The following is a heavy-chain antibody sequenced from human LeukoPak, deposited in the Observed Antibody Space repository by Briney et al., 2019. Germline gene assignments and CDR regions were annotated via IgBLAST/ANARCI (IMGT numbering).Heavy chain of an antibody. CDR2: INHSGST. CDR1: GGSFSGYY. D-gene: IGHD6-13*01. V-gene: IGHV4-34*01. CDR3: ARRYSSSAGPHRGISGMDV. Sequence: SETLSLTCAVYGGSFSGYYWSWIRQPPGKGLEWIGEINHSGSTNYNPSLKSRVTISVDMSKNQFSLKLSSVTAADTAVYYCARRYSSSAGPHRGISGMDVWGQGTTVTVSS. J-gene: IGHJ6*02.